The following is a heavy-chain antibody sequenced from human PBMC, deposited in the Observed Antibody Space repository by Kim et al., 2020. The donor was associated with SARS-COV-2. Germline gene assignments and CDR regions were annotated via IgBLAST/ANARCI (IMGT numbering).Heavy chain of an antibody. J-gene: IGHJ4*01. V-gene: IGHV4-39*01. CDR1: GGSISSSSYY. D-gene: IGHD4-17*01. CDR2: IYYSWST. Sequence: SETLSLTCTVSGGSISSSSYYWGWIRQPPGKGLEWIGSIYYSWSTYYNPSLKSRVTISVDTSKNQFSLKLSSVTAADTAVYYCASPNYGDYGTGIGVAYIDYWGHGTLVTVSS. CDR3: ASPNYGDYGTGIGVAYIDY.